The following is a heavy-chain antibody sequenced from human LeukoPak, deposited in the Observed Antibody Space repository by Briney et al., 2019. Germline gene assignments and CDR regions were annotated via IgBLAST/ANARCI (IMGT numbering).Heavy chain of an antibody. D-gene: IGHD1-26*01. J-gene: IGHJ3*02. V-gene: IGHV4-59*02. CDR3: VRDWEGFNFDI. Sequence: SETLSLTCTVSGGSVRSYHWSWIRQSPGEGLEWIAYIHNSGGTRYNPSLQSRVTISVDTSKNQFSLKLRSVTAGDTAVYYCVRDWEGFNFDIWGQGTMVTVSS. CDR1: GGSVRSYH. CDR2: IHNSGGT.